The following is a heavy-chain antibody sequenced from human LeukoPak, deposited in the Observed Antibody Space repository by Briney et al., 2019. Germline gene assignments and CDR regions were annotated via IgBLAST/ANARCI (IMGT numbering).Heavy chain of an antibody. J-gene: IGHJ3*02. CDR3: ARGATVTYYYDFFDI. CDR1: GFTFSSFA. D-gene: IGHD3-22*01. Sequence: GGSLRLSCAASGFTFSSFAMSWVRQAPGKGLEWVSSISGSGGSTYYADSVKGRFTISRDNSKNTLYLQMNSLRAEDTAVYCCARGATVTYYYDFFDIWGQGTMVTVSS. CDR2: ISGSGGST. V-gene: IGHV3-23*01.